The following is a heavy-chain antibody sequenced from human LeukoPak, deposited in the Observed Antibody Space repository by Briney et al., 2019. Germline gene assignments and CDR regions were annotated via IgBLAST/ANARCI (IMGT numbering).Heavy chain of an antibody. CDR3: ARDGYYDSSGTDNWFDP. Sequence: PSETLSLTCTVSGGSISSSSYYWDWIRQPPGKGLEWIGRIYYSGSTYYNPSLKSRVTISVDTSKNQFSLKLSSVTAADTAVYYCARDGYYDSSGTDNWFDPWGQGTLVTVSS. D-gene: IGHD3-22*01. CDR1: GGSISSSSYY. CDR2: IYYSGST. J-gene: IGHJ5*02. V-gene: IGHV4-39*07.